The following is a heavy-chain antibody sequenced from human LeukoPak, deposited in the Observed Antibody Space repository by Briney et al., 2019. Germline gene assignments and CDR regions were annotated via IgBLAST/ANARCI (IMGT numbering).Heavy chain of an antibody. J-gene: IGHJ4*02. D-gene: IGHD3-16*02. CDR1: CGSITQTNY. CDR2: VNLQGGT. CDR3: ASEGGSYRPLDY. V-gene: IGHV4-4*02. Sequence: SETLSLTCDVSCGSITQTNYWTGVRQPPGKGLEWIGEVNLQGGTNYNPSLLRRVAISVDTSANHVSLQMTSVTAADTAVYYCASEGGSYRPLDYSGQGTLVTVSS.